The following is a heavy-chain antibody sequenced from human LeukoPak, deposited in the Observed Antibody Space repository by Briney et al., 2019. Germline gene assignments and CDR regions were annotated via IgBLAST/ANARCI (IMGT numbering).Heavy chain of an antibody. CDR3: ARGGSVGGSTWYFDL. J-gene: IGHJ2*01. CDR1: GDSVSSKSAA. V-gene: IGHV6-1*01. D-gene: IGHD1-26*01. CDR2: TYYRSKWYN. Sequence: SQTLSLTCTISGDSVSSKSAAWNWIRQSPSRGREWLGRTYYRSKWYNDYGVSVKSRITINPDTSKNQFSLQVNSVTPEDTAVYYCARGGSVGGSTWYFDLWGRGTLVTVSS.